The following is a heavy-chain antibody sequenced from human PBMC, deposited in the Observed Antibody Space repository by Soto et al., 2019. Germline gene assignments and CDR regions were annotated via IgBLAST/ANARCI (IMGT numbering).Heavy chain of an antibody. V-gene: IGHV1-18*01. CDR3: ARRPGGEWPRYGYYYYGMDV. Sequence: QVQLVQSGAEVKKPGASVKVSCKASGYTFTSYGISWVRQAPGQGLEWMGWISAYNGNTNYAQKLQGRVTMTTDTSTSTAYMELRSLRSDDTAVYYCARRPGGEWPRYGYYYYGMDVWGQGTTVTVSS. CDR2: ISAYNGNT. CDR1: GYTFTSYG. J-gene: IGHJ6*02. D-gene: IGHD3-16*01.